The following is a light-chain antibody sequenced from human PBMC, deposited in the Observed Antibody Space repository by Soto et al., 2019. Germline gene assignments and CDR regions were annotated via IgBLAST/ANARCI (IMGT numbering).Light chain of an antibody. CDR1: SSNIGSNY. CDR3: AAWDDSMSGFYV. CDR2: RNN. V-gene: IGLV1-47*01. J-gene: IGLJ1*01. Sequence: VLTQPPSASGTPGQRVTISCSGSSSNIGSNYVYWYQQLPGTAPKLLIYRNNQRPSGVPDRFSGSKSGTSASLAISGLRSEDEADDYCAAWDDSMSGFYVFGTGTKVTVL.